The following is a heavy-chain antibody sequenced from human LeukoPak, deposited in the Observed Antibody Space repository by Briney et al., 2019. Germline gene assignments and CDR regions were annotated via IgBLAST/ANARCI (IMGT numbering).Heavy chain of an antibody. D-gene: IGHD6-19*01. J-gene: IGHJ4*02. CDR1: GFTFSSYG. CDR2: ISYDGSNK. V-gene: IGHV3-30*03. CDR3: ARDLSYSSGGYDY. Sequence: AGGSLRLSCAASGFTFSSYGMHWVRQAPGKGLEWVAVISYDGSNKYYADSVKGRFTISRDNSKNTLYLQMNSLRAEDTAVYYCARDLSYSSGGYDYWGQGTLVTVSS.